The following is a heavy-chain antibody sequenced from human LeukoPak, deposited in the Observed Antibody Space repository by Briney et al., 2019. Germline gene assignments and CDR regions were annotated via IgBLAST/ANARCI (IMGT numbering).Heavy chain of an antibody. V-gene: IGHV3-23*01. CDR2: ISGSGDST. J-gene: IGHJ4*02. CDR3: AKDPGPDGDYYFDY. D-gene: IGHD4-17*01. CDR1: GFTFSSYA. Sequence: PGGSLRLSCAASGFTFSSYAMSWVRQAPGKGLEWVSAISGSGDSTYYADSVKGRFTISRDNSKNTLYLQMNSLRAEDTAVYYCAKDPGPDGDYYFDYWGQGTLVTVSS.